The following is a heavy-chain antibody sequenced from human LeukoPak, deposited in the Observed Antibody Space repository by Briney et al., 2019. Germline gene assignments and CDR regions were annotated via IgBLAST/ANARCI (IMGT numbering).Heavy chain of an antibody. D-gene: IGHD2-15*01. J-gene: IGHJ4*02. Sequence: PGGSLRLSCAASGFTFSNYAMSWVRQAPGKGLEWVAVISYDGSNKYYADSVKGRFTISRDNSKNTLYLQMNSLRAEDTAVYYCAKDRVALCSGGSCYPIDYWGQGTLVTVSS. V-gene: IGHV3-30*18. CDR3: AKDRVALCSGGSCYPIDY. CDR1: GFTFSNYA. CDR2: ISYDGSNK.